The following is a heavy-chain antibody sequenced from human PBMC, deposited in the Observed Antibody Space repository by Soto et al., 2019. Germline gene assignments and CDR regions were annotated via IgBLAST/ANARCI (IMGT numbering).Heavy chain of an antibody. Sequence: GGSLRLSCAVSGFTFSRYEMNWVRQAPGKGLEWVSYISDSGNTIYYADSVKGRFTISRDNAKNSLYLQMNNLRAEDTGVYYCARDADWRDFWSRYSLKYQVMDVWGQGTTVTVS. J-gene: IGHJ6*02. D-gene: IGHD3-3*01. CDR1: GFTFSRYE. CDR3: ARDADWRDFWSRYSLKYQVMDV. CDR2: ISDSGNTI. V-gene: IGHV3-48*03.